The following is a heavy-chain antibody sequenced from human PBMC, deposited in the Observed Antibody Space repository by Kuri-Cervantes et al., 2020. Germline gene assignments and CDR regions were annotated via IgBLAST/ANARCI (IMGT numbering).Heavy chain of an antibody. CDR1: GYTFTSYG. CDR3: ATHVDIVATITPVLYYYYYCMDV. J-gene: IGHJ6*02. V-gene: IGHV1-69*13. Sequence: SVKVSCKASGYTFTSYGISWVRQAPGQGLEWMGGIIPIFGTANYAQKFQGRVTITADESTSTAYMELSSLRSEDTAVYYCATHVDIVATITPVLYYYYYCMDVWGQGTTVTVSS. D-gene: IGHD5-12*01. CDR2: IIPIFGTA.